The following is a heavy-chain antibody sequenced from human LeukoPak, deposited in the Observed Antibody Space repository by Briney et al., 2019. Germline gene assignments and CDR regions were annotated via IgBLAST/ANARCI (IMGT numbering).Heavy chain of an antibody. CDR3: ARGRYCSGGSCYWFDP. J-gene: IGHJ5*02. Sequence: GESLKISCKGSGYSFTSYWIGWVRQMPGKGLEWMGIIYPGDSDTRYSPSFQGQVTISADKSISTAYLQWSSLKASDTAMYYCARGRYCSGGSCYWFDPWGQGTLVTVSS. CDR1: GYSFTSYW. CDR2: IYPGDSDT. V-gene: IGHV5-51*01. D-gene: IGHD2-15*01.